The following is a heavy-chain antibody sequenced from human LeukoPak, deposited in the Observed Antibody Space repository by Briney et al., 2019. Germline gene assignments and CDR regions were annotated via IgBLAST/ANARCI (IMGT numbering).Heavy chain of an antibody. CDR2: ISGSGGST. CDR3: AKGLDYYGSGSYAFDI. Sequence: GGSLRLSCAASGFTFNSFAMSWVRQAPGKGLEWVSAISGSGGSTYYADSVKGRFTISRDNSKNTLYLQMNSLRAEDTAVYYCAKGLDYYGSGSYAFDIWGQGTMVTVSS. CDR1: GFTFNSFA. J-gene: IGHJ3*02. V-gene: IGHV3-23*01. D-gene: IGHD3-10*01.